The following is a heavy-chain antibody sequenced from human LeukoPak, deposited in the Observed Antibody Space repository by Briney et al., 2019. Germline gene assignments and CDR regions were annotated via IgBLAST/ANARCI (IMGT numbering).Heavy chain of an antibody. Sequence: PGGSLRLSCAASGFTFSDCYMTWIRQAPGKGLEWVSSISSSSSYIYYADSVKGRFTISRDNAKNSLYLQMNSLRAEDTAVYYCARVEFLYSSSWFTFDYWGQGTLVTVSS. CDR2: ISSSSSYI. V-gene: IGHV3-11*06. J-gene: IGHJ4*02. D-gene: IGHD6-13*01. CDR3: ARVEFLYSSSWFTFDY. CDR1: GFTFSDCY.